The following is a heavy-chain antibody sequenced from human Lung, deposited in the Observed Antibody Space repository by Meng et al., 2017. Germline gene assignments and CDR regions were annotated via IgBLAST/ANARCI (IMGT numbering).Heavy chain of an antibody. J-gene: IGHJ4*02. CDR3: AKYLNGDRGIYFDY. CDR2: LRVGNDET. Sequence: QFQLVQSGVEVKKPGASLKVSGKTSGYTFTNYVIHWVRQAPGQRLEWMGWLRVGNDETHYSKKYQGRVTISRDTSASTAYMELSSQRSEETAIYYCAKYLNGDRGIYFDYWGQGTLVTVSS. V-gene: IGHV1-3*01. CDR1: GYTFTNYV. D-gene: IGHD3-10*01.